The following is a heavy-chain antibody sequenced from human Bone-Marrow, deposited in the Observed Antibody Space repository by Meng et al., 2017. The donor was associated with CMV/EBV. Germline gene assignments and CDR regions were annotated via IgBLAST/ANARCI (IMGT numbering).Heavy chain of an antibody. J-gene: IGHJ6*02. D-gene: IGHD3-3*01. CDR1: GFTFNTYW. CDR2: IKPDGSEK. Sequence: GESLKISCAASGFTFNTYWMSWVRQAPGKGLEWVANIKPDGSEKYYVDSVKGRFTISRDNAKNSLYLQMNSLRVEDTAVYYCARDPEWLYNYHYYGMDVWGQG. CDR3: ARDPEWLYNYHYYGMDV. V-gene: IGHV3-7*01.